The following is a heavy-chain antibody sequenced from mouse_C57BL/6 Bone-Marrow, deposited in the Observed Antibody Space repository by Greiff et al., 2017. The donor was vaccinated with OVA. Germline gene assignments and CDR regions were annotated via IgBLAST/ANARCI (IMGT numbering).Heavy chain of an antibody. CDR3: ARRYSNYGYAMDY. CDR2: IYPGSGST. D-gene: IGHD2-5*01. Sequence: QVQLQQPGAELVKPGASVKMSCKASGYTFTSYWITWVKQRPGQGLEWIGDIYPGSGSTTYNEKFKSKATLTVDTSSSTAYMQLSSLTSEDSAVYYCARRYSNYGYAMDYWGQGTSVTGSS. J-gene: IGHJ4*01. V-gene: IGHV1-55*01. CDR1: GYTFTSYW.